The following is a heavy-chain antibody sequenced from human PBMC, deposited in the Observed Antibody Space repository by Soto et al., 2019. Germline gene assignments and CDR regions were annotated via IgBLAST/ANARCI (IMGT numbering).Heavy chain of an antibody. CDR3: AKDGEEGAFDY. V-gene: IGHV3-30*18. Sequence: GGSLRLSCAASGFTFSRYGMHWVRQAPGKGLEWVALISYDGSNKYYADSVKGRFTISRDNSKNTLYLQMNSLRAEDTAVYYCAKDGEEGAFDYWGQGTLVTVSA. CDR2: ISYDGSNK. J-gene: IGHJ4*02. CDR1: GFTFSRYG. D-gene: IGHD2-21*01.